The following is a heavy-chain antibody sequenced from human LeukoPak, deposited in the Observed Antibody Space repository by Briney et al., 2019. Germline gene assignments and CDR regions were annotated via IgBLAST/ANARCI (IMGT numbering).Heavy chain of an antibody. J-gene: IGHJ6*02. CDR3: AKRWDKWNDVPGDYYYYYGMDV. V-gene: IGHV3-30*02. CDR1: GFTFSSYG. CDR2: IRYDGSNK. Sequence: GGSLRLSCAASGFTFSSYGMHWVRQAPGKGLERVAFIRYDGSNKYYADSVKGRFTISRDNSKNTLYLQMNSLRAEDTAVYCCAKRWDKWNDVPGDYYYYYGMDVWGQGTTVTVSS. D-gene: IGHD1-1*01.